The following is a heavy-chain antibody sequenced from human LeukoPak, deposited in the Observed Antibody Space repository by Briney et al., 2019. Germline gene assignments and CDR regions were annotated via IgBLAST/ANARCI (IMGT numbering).Heavy chain of an antibody. CDR3: TKDVGNYHHAY. J-gene: IGHJ4*02. CDR2: ISYDGSNN. CDR1: GFTFSSYA. D-gene: IGHD1-7*01. Sequence: GGSLRLSCAASGFTFSSYAMHWVRQAPGKGLEWVAVISYDGSNNYYADSVKGRFTISRDNSKNTLYLQMSSLRAEDTAVYSCTKDVGNYHHAYWGQGTLVTVSS. V-gene: IGHV3-30-3*01.